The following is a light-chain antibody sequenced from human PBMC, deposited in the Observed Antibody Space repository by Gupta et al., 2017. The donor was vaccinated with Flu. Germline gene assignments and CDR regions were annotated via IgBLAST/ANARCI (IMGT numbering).Light chain of an antibody. CDR1: SSSLGKNY. CDR2: DNY. J-gene: IGLJ1*01. Sequence: VTISCSASSSSLGKNYVSWYQHLPAKGPKLFSYDNYKRPSAMPTRFSCATSGTSAKLAIYGVQPGDDADYDYCALDSSLSTLCVFGTGTKLTVL. V-gene: IGLV1-51*01. CDR3: CALDSSLSTLCV.